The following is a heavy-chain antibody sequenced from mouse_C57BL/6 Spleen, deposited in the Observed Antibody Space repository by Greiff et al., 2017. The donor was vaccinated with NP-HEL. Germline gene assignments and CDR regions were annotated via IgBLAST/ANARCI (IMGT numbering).Heavy chain of an antibody. V-gene: IGHV1-64*01. D-gene: IGHD1-1*01. CDR2: IHPNSGST. Sequence: QVQLQQPGAELVKPGASVKLSCKASGYTFTSYWMHWVKQRPGQGLEWIGMIHPNSGSTNYNEKFKSKATLTVDKSSSTAYMQLSSLTSEDSAVYYCARNYYGSSYLYFDVWGTGTTVTVSS. CDR3: ARNYYGSSYLYFDV. CDR1: GYTFTSYW. J-gene: IGHJ1*03.